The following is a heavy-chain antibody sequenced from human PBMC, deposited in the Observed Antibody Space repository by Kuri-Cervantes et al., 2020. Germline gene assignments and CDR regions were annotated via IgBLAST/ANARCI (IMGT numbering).Heavy chain of an antibody. D-gene: IGHD3-3*01. Sequence: SLKISCAASGFTVSSNYMSWVRQAPGKGLEWVSGISWNSGSIGYADSVKGRFTISRDNAKNSLYLQMNSLRAEDTALYYCAKGFLTYYFDYWGQGTLVTVSS. J-gene: IGHJ4*02. V-gene: IGHV3-9*01. CDR1: GFTVSSNY. CDR3: AKGFLTYYFDY. CDR2: ISWNSGSI.